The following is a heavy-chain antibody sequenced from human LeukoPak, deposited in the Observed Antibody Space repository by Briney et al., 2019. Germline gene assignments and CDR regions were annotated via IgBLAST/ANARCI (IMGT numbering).Heavy chain of an antibody. CDR3: ARGDYGSGSLFDY. J-gene: IGHJ4*02. CDR2: INWNGGST. D-gene: IGHD3-10*01. Sequence: SGINWNGGSTGYADSVKGRFTISRDNAKNSLYLQMSSLRAEDTALYHCARGDYGSGSLFDYWGQGTLVTVSS. V-gene: IGHV3-20*01.